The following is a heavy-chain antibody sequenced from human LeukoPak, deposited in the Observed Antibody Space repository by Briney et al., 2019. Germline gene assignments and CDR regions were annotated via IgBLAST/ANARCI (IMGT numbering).Heavy chain of an antibody. CDR1: GGTFSSYA. J-gene: IGHJ4*02. CDR2: IIPIVGIA. D-gene: IGHD5-24*01. CDR3: ARDGEMATIYFDY. V-gene: IGHV1-69*10. Sequence: SVKVSCMASGGTFSSYAISWVRQAPGQGLEWMGPIIPIVGIANYAQKFQGRVTITADKSTSTAYMELSSLRSEDTAVYYCARDGEMATIYFDYWGQGTLVTVSS.